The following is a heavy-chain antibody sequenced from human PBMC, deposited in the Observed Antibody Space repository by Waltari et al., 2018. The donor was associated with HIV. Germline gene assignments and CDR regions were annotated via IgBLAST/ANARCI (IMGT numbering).Heavy chain of an antibody. J-gene: IGHJ4*02. CDR3: ARDSTTRVRDLDY. CDR2: ISSSISTI. CDR1: GFTFRSYS. Sequence: EVQLVESGGGLVTPGGSLRLSCSASGFTFRSYSMNWVRQAPGKGLEWVAYISSSISTIYYADSVKGRFTISRDNAKNSVYLQMNSLRAEDTAVYYCARDSTTRVRDLDYWGQGTLVTVSS. V-gene: IGHV3-48*04. D-gene: IGHD3-10*01.